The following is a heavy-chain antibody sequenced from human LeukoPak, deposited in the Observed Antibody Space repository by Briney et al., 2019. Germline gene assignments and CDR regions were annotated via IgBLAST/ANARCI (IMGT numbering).Heavy chain of an antibody. CDR2: IYPGDSET. D-gene: IGHD6-13*01. J-gene: IGHJ4*02. V-gene: IGHV5-51*01. CDR3: ARRIAAAGTVFDY. CDR1: GYSFTSYW. Sequence: GESLKISCKGSGYSFTSYWIGWVRQMPGKGLEWMVIIYPGDSETRYSPSFQGQVTISADKSISTAYLQWSSLKASDTAMYYCARRIAAAGTVFDYWGQGTLVTVSS.